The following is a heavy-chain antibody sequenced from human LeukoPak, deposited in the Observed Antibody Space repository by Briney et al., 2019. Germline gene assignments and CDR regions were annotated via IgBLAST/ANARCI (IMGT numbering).Heavy chain of an antibody. CDR1: GFTFSNFW. J-gene: IGHJ4*02. V-gene: IGHV3-7*04. Sequence: GGCLRLSCVVSGFTFSNFWMSWVRQAPGRGLEWVANIHPEGNEKYHVESVKGRFTISRDNAKNLLFLQMNGLRVEDTAVYYCARGDDFSGDHWGQGTLVTVSS. CDR3: ARGDDFSGDH. CDR2: IHPEGNEK. D-gene: IGHD1-1*01.